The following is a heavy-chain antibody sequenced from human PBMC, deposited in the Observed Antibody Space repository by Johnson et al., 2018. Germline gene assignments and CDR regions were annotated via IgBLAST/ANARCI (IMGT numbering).Heavy chain of an antibody. J-gene: IGHJ3*02. D-gene: IGHD1-26*01. CDR3: AREATGHDAFDI. Sequence: EVQLLESGGGLVQRGGSLRLSCAASGFTFSSYWMHWVRQAPGEGLVWVSCINSDGSSTTYADSVKGRFTISRDNAKNSLYLQMNSLRPEDTALYYCAREATGHDAFDIWGQGTMVTVSS. V-gene: IGHV3-74*01. CDR2: INSDGSST. CDR1: GFTFSSYW.